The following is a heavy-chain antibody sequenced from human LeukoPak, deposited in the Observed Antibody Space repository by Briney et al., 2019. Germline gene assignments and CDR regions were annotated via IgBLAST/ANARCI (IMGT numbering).Heavy chain of an antibody. V-gene: IGHV1-46*01. J-gene: IGHJ6*02. Sequence: ASVKVSCKASGYTLTDYYMHWVRQAPGQGLEWMAILNPSGGSSNYAQKFQGRATLTRATSTGTVYMELSSLRSEDTAVYHCASVYKHGMDVWGQGTTVIVSS. CDR2: LNPSGGSS. D-gene: IGHD5-24*01. CDR1: GYTLTDYY. CDR3: ASVYKHGMDV.